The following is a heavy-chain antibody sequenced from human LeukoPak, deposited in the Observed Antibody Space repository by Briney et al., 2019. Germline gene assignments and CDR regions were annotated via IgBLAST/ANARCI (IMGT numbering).Heavy chain of an antibody. D-gene: IGHD6-19*01. V-gene: IGHV3-23*01. J-gene: IGHJ4*02. CDR3: AKDPGGIYSSDRYWCLDY. Sequence: GGSLRLSCAASGFTFSSYAMTWVRQAPGKGLEWVSGISGSGGSTYYADSVRGRFTVSRDNSNNTLYLQMKSLRAEDTAIYYCAKDPGGIYSSDRYWCLDYWGQGTLVTVSS. CDR1: GFTFSSYA. CDR2: ISGSGGST.